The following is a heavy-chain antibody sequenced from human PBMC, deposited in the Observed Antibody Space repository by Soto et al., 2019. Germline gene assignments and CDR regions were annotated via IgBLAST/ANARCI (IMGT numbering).Heavy chain of an antibody. CDR3: ASGGNGGPDDFAS. V-gene: IGHV4-59*08. J-gene: IGHJ4*02. CDR1: GGSFSGYY. CDR2: IYYSGST. Sequence: SETLSLTCAVYGGSFSGYYWSWIRQPPGKGLEWIGYIYYSGSTNYNPSLKSRVTISVDTSKNQFSLKLSSVTAADTAVYYCASGGNGGPDDFASGGQGPLAPVPS. D-gene: IGHD7-27*01.